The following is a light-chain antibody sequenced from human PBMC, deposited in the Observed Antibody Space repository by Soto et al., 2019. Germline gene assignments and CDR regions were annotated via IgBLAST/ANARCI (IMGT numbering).Light chain of an antibody. Sequence: EIVLTQFPATLSLSPGERATLSCRASQSLSNSELAWYQQKPGQAPRLLIYGASTRATGIPARFSGSGSGTEFTLTISSLQSEDFAVYFCQQYNIWPQTFGQGTKVDIK. J-gene: IGKJ1*01. CDR1: QSLSNS. V-gene: IGKV3-15*01. CDR2: GAS. CDR3: QQYNIWPQT.